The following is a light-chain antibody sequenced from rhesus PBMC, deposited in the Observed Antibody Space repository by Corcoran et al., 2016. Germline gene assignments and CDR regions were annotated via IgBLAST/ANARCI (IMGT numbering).Light chain of an antibody. CDR2: YAS. Sequence: DIQMTQSPSSLSASVGDTVTITCRASQDIINYLAWYQQKPGKAPRPLIYYASNLESGVPSRFSGTGYGTDFTLTIGSLQTEDFATYYCQQGYNTPWTFGQGTKVEIK. CDR1: QDIINY. V-gene: IGKV1S15*01. J-gene: IGKJ1*01. CDR3: QQGYNTPWT.